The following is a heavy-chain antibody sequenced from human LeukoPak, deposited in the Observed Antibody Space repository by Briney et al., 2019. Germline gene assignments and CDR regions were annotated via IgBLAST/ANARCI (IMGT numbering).Heavy chain of an antibody. J-gene: IGHJ5*02. Sequence: PSETLSLTCTVSGGSISSYYWSWVRQPPGKGLEWIGSIFGGGNTNYNPSLKSRVTISADTSKRQFSLKLRSVTAADTAIYYCAIYGNWFDPWGQGTLVAVSS. CDR1: GGSISSYY. V-gene: IGHV4-59*01. CDR3: AIYGNWFDP. CDR2: IFGGGNT. D-gene: IGHD4-17*01.